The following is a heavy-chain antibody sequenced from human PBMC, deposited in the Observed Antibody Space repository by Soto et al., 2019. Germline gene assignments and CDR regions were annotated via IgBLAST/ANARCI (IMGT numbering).Heavy chain of an antibody. D-gene: IGHD3-9*01. CDR1: GGSISSYY. J-gene: IGHJ4*02. V-gene: IGHV4-59*01. CDR3: GRYGDYYDILTGYPRFDY. Sequence: PSETLSLTCTVSGGSISSYYWSWIRQPPGKGLEWIGYIYYSGSTNYNPSLKSRVTISVDTSKNQFSLKLSSVTAADTAVYYCGRYGDYYDILTGYPRFDYWGQGTLVTVSS. CDR2: IYYSGST.